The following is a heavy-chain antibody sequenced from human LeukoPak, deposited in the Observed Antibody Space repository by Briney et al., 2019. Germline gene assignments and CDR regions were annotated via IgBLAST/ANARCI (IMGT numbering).Heavy chain of an antibody. Sequence: GGSLRLSCAASGFTFSSYGMHWVRQAPGKGLEWVAVISYDGSNKYYADSVKGRFTISRDNSKNTLYLQMNSLRAEDTAVYYCAKDGEDIVVVVAAISYGMDVWGQGTTVTVSS. V-gene: IGHV3-30*18. CDR3: AKDGEDIVVVVAAISYGMDV. J-gene: IGHJ6*02. D-gene: IGHD2-15*01. CDR2: ISYDGSNK. CDR1: GFTFSSYG.